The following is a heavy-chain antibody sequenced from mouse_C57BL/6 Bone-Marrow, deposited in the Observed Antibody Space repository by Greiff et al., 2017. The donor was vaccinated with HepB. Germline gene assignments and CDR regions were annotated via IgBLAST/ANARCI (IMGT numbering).Heavy chain of an antibody. CDR1: GYSITSGYY. CDR2: ISYDGSN. CDR3: AITTVVATDY. D-gene: IGHD1-1*01. J-gene: IGHJ4*01. Sequence: ESGPGLVKPSQSLSLTCSVTGYSITSGYYWNWIRQFPGNKLEWMGYISYDGSNNYNPSLKNRISITLDTSKNQFFLKLNSVTTEDTATYYCAITTVVATDYWGQGTSVTVSS. V-gene: IGHV3-6*01.